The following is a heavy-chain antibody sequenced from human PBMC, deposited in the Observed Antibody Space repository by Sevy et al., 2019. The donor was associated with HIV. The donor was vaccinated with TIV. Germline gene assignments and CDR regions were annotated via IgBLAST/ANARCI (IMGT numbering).Heavy chain of an antibody. J-gene: IGHJ4*02. CDR2: ILFDGRNK. CDR1: GFTFSDFA. D-gene: IGHD3-3*01. CDR3: ASRGGDVWNGYNFDH. V-gene: IGHV3-30*03. Sequence: GGSLRLSCAASGFTFSDFAMAWVRQAPGKGLEWVALILFDGRNKYYADSVMGRFTISRDNSKKTLFLEMNSLRHDDTAMYYCASRGGDVWNGYNFDHWGQGTLVTVSS.